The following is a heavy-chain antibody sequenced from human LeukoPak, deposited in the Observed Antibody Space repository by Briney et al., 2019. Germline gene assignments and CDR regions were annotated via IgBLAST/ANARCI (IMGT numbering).Heavy chain of an antibody. CDR1: GYTFTGYY. D-gene: IGHD2-21*01. V-gene: IGHV1-2*06. Sequence: GASVKVSCKASGYTFTGYYMHWVRQAPGQGLEWMGRINPNSGGTNYAQKFQGRVTMTRDTSISTAYMELSSLRSEDTAVYYCATAEAYCGGDCYSSPYYYMDVWGKGTTVTVSS. CDR2: INPNSGGT. CDR3: ATAEAYCGGDCYSSPYYYMDV. J-gene: IGHJ6*03.